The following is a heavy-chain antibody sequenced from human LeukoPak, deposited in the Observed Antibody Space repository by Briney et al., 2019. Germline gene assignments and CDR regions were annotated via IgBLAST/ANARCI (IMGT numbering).Heavy chain of an antibody. D-gene: IGHD3-10*01. V-gene: IGHV4-30-2*01. CDR2: IYHSGST. Sequence: SETLSLTCAVSGGSISSGGYSWSWIRQPPGKGLEWIGYIYHSGSTYYNPSLKSRVTISVDRSKNQFSLKLSSVTAADTAVYYCASSHTLWFGEYQGYGMDVWGQGTTVTVSS. J-gene: IGHJ6*02. CDR3: ASSHTLWFGEYQGYGMDV. CDR1: GGSISSGGYS.